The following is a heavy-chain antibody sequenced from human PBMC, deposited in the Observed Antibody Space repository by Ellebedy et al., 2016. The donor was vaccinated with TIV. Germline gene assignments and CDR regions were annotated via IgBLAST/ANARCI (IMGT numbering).Heavy chain of an antibody. J-gene: IGHJ5*02. CDR3: ARHYCSGGSCYVWFDP. D-gene: IGHD2-15*01. CDR2: IDPSDSYT. V-gene: IGHV5-10-1*01. Sequence: GESLKISCKGSGYSFTSYWISWVRQMPGKGLEWMGRIDPSDSYTNYSPSFQGHVTISADKSISTAYLQWSSLKASDTAMYYCARHYCSGGSCYVWFDPWGQGTLVTVSS. CDR1: GYSFTSYW.